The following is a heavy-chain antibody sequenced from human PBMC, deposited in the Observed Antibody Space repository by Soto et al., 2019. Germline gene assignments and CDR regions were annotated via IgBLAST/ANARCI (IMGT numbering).Heavy chain of an antibody. CDR3: ARSLAAPDAFDI. CDR1: GGTFSSYT. D-gene: IGHD6-6*01. J-gene: IGHJ3*02. Sequence: QVQLVQSGAEVKKPGSSVKVSCKASGGTFSSYTISWVRQAPGQGLEWMGRIIPILGIANYAQKFQGRVTITADKSTGTAYMELSSLRSVDTAVYYCARSLAAPDAFDIWGQGTMVTVSS. CDR2: IIPILGIA. V-gene: IGHV1-69*02.